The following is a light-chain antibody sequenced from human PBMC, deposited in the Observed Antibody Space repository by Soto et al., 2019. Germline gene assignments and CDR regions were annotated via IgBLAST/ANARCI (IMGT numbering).Light chain of an antibody. CDR1: QSARSS. V-gene: IGKV3-15*01. J-gene: IGKJ5*01. CDR3: QQYGNSPIT. Sequence: EVVTTQSPATLSVSPGERATLSCRASQSARSSLGWYQQKPGQPPSLLIYDVSIRATGIPARFNGSGSGTEFTLTISRLEPEDFAVYYCQQYGNSPITFGQGTRLEI. CDR2: DVS.